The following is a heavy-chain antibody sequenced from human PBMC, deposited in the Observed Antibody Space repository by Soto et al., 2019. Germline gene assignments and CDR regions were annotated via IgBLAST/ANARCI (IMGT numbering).Heavy chain of an antibody. D-gene: IGHD1-20*01. Sequence: QVQLVESGGGVVQPGRSLRLSCAASGFNFSSHGMHWVRQAPGKGLEWVAVIWYDGSNKYYADSVKGRFTISRDNSKNTLYVQMNSLRDEDTAVYYCARASGGNWNDFDYWGQGTLVTVSS. J-gene: IGHJ4*02. CDR3: ARASGGNWNDFDY. CDR2: IWYDGSNK. V-gene: IGHV3-33*01. CDR1: GFNFSSHG.